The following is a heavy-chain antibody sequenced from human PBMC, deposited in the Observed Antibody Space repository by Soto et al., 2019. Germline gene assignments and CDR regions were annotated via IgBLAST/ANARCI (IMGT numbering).Heavy chain of an antibody. D-gene: IGHD3-3*01. V-gene: IGHV3-23*01. CDR2: ISGSGGST. CDR1: GFTFSSYA. Sequence: GGSLRLSCAASGFTFSSYAMSWVRQAPGKGLEWVSAISGSGGSTYYADSVKGRFTISRDNSKNTLYLQMNSLRAEDTAVYYCAKVFPPSWSGPWDYYYYMDVWGKGTTVTVSS. CDR3: AKVFPPSWSGPWDYYYYMDV. J-gene: IGHJ6*03.